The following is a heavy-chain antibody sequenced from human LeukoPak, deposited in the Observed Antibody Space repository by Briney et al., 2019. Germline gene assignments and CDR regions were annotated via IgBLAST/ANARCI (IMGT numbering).Heavy chain of an antibody. Sequence: ASVKVSCKASGYTFTSYAMNGVRQAPGQGLEWMVWVNTKTWKPTYAQGFTGRFVFSLDTSLSTAYLQISSLKAEDTAVYYCARGWKAYDFWSGYYWRNDAFGIWGQGTMVTVSS. D-gene: IGHD3-3*01. J-gene: IGHJ3*02. V-gene: IGHV7-4-1*02. CDR2: VNTKTWKP. CDR1: GYTFTSYA. CDR3: ARGWKAYDFWSGYYWRNDAFGI.